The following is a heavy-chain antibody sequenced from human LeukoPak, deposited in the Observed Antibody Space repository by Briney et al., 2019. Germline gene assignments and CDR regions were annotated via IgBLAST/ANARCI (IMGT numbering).Heavy chain of an antibody. V-gene: IGHV3-74*01. D-gene: IGHD2-2*01. Sequence: PGGSLRLSCAASGFTFGNYLMHWVRQAPGKGLVWVSRITSDGSSTHYADSVKGRFTISRDNAKNTLYLQMNSLTAEDTAVYYCVSLGYCSTSSCQPWGQGTLVTVSS. J-gene: IGHJ4*02. CDR3: VSLGYCSTSSCQP. CDR2: ITSDGSST. CDR1: GFTFGNYL.